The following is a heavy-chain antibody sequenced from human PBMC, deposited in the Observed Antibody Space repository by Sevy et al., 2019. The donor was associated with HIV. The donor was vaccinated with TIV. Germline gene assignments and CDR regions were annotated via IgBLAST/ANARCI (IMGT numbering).Heavy chain of an antibody. CDR1: VFTFSNYS. CDR3: ARDVEQQLADY. J-gene: IGHJ4*02. Sequence: GGSLRLSCAASVFTFSNYSMNWVRQAPGKGPEWVSSISTSSTYIYHADSVKGRFTISRDDAKNSLYLQMNSLRAEDTAIYYCARDVEQQLADYWGQGTLVTVSS. V-gene: IGHV3-21*01. D-gene: IGHD6-13*01. CDR2: ISTSSTYI.